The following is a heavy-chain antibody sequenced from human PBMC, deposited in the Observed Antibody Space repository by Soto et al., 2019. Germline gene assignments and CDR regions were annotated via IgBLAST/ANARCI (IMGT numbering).Heavy chain of an antibody. D-gene: IGHD5-12*01. CDR3: ATSYDSGFDP. Sequence: QLQLVQSGAEVERPGASVRDSCKAYGYPFSKYGISWIRQAPGQGLEWMGWIKPDNGDTNYAQKFQGRVTMTTDTSSNTAYMELRSLRSDDTAVYYCATSYDSGFDPWGQGTLVSVSS. CDR1: GYPFSKYG. CDR2: IKPDNGDT. V-gene: IGHV1-18*04. J-gene: IGHJ5*02.